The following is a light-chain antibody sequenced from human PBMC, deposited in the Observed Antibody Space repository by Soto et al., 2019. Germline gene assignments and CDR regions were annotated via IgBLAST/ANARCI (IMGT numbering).Light chain of an antibody. CDR1: QTISSW. CDR2: HAS. J-gene: IGKJ1*01. V-gene: IGKV1-5*01. Sequence: DIQMTQSPSTLSATVGDRVTITCRASQTISSWLAWYQQKPGKAPKLLIYHASSLESGVPSRFGGSGSGTEFTLTISSLQPDDFATYYCQQYNSYGTFGQGTKVDIK. CDR3: QQYNSYGT.